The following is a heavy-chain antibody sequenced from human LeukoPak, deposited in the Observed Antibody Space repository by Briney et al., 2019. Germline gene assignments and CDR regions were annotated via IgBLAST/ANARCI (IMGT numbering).Heavy chain of an antibody. CDR3: ARENRGYCSGGSCSAIDY. V-gene: IGHV3-30*01. CDR1: GFTFDSYA. D-gene: IGHD2-15*01. Sequence: GRSLRLSCAASGFTFDSYAFYWVRQGPGQGLERVAVISYHCSDKHYADSAKGQFTITRDDSTNTLYLHMNSLTPEDAAVYYCARENRGYCSGGSCSAIDYWGQGALVTDSS. CDR2: ISYHCSDK. J-gene: IGHJ4*02.